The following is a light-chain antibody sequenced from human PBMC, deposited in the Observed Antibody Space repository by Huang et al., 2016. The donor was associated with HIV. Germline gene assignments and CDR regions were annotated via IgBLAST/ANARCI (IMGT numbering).Light chain of an antibody. CDR3: QQRSNWLYT. CDR2: DAS. CDR1: QSVSSS. J-gene: IGKJ2*01. V-gene: IGKV3-11*01. Sequence: EIVLTQSPSTLSLSPVERAPLSCRASQSVSSSLAWYQQKPGQGPRLLIYDASNRATGIPARFSGSGSGTDFTLTISSLEPEDFVVYYCQQRSNWLYTFGQGTKLEIK.